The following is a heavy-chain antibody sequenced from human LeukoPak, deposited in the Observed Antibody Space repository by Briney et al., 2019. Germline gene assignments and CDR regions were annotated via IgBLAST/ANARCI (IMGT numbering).Heavy chain of an antibody. V-gene: IGHV1-69*04. D-gene: IGHD6-19*01. CDR1: GGTFSSYA. CDR2: IIPILGIA. Sequence: EASVKVSCKASGGTFSSYAISWVRQAPGQGLEWMGRIIPILGIANYAQKFQGRVTITADKSTSTAYMELSSLRSEDTAVYYCASPYSSGWSHPLDYWGQGTLVTVSS. CDR3: ASPYSSGWSHPLDY. J-gene: IGHJ4*02.